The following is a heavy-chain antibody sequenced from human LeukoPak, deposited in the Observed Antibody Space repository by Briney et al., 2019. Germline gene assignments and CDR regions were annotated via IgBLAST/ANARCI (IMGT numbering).Heavy chain of an antibody. J-gene: IGHJ4*02. CDR3: ARSSIGRYYYGSGSYPPLDY. CDR1: GYSFTSYW. D-gene: IGHD3-10*01. Sequence: GESLKISCKGSGYSFTSYWIGWVRQMPGKGLEWMGIIYPGDSDTRYSPSFQGQVTISADKSISTAYLQWSSLKASGTAMYYCARSSIGRYYYGSGSYPPLDYWGQGTLVTVSS. V-gene: IGHV5-51*01. CDR2: IYPGDSDT.